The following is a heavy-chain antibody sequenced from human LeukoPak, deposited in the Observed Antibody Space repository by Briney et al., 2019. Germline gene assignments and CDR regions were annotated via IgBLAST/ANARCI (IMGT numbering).Heavy chain of an antibody. D-gene: IGHD3-3*01. Sequence: PSETLSLTCAVYGGSFSGYYWSWIRQPPGKGLEWIGEINHSGSTNYNPSLKSRVTISADTSKNQFSLKLSSVTAADTAVYYCARPARYDYFDYWGQGTLVTVSS. J-gene: IGHJ4*02. V-gene: IGHV4-34*01. CDR2: INHSGST. CDR3: ARPARYDYFDY. CDR1: GGSFSGYY.